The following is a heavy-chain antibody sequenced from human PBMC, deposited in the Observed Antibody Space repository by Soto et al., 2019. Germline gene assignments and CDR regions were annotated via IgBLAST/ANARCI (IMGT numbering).Heavy chain of an antibody. Sequence: GESLKISCKGSGYSFTSYWIGWVRQMPGKGLEWMGIIYPGDSDTRYSPSFQGQVTISADKSISTAYLQWSSLKASDTAMYYCARHLGYCSRTSCHQPNDAFDIWGQGTKVTVSS. CDR1: GYSFTSYW. CDR2: IYPGDSDT. D-gene: IGHD2-2*01. CDR3: ARHLGYCSRTSCHQPNDAFDI. J-gene: IGHJ3*02. V-gene: IGHV5-51*01.